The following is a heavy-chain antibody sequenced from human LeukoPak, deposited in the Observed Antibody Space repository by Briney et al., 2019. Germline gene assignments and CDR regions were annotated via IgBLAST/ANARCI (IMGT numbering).Heavy chain of an antibody. CDR1: GFTFSSYT. V-gene: IGHV3-21*01. CDR2: ISSSSRYM. Sequence: PGGSLRLSCAASGFTFSSYTMTWVRQAPGKGLEWVASISSSSRYMFDADSVKGRFTISRDNAKNSVFLQMNSLRAEDTAVYYCARLSPSGNSFPHAFDVWGQGTKVTVSS. J-gene: IGHJ3*01. CDR3: ARLSPSGNSFPHAFDV. D-gene: IGHD4-23*01.